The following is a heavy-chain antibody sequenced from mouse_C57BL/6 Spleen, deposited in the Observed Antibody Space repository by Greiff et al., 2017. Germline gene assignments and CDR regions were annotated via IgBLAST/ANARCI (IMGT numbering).Heavy chain of an antibody. J-gene: IGHJ1*03. CDR2: IYPGDGDT. CDR1: GYAFSSSW. D-gene: IGHD4-1*01. CDR3: ARSDWVWYFDV. V-gene: IGHV1-82*01. Sequence: QVHVKQSGPELVKPGASVKISCKASGYAFSSSWMNWVKQRPGKGLEWIGRIYPGDGDTNYNGKFKGKATLTADKSSSTAYMQLSSLTSEDSAVYFCARSDWVWYFDVWGTGTTVTVSS.